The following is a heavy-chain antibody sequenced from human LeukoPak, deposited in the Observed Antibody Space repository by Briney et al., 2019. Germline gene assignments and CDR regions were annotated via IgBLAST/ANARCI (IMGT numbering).Heavy chain of an antibody. CDR1: GFTFSSYA. V-gene: IGHV3-30*01. Sequence: GGSLRLSCAASGFTFSSYAMHWVRQAPGKGLEWVAVISYDGSNKYYADSVKGRFTISRDNSKNTLHLQMNSLRAEDTAVYYCARGYSGYDDYWGQGTLVTVSS. CDR3: ARGYSGYDDY. D-gene: IGHD5-12*01. J-gene: IGHJ4*02. CDR2: ISYDGSNK.